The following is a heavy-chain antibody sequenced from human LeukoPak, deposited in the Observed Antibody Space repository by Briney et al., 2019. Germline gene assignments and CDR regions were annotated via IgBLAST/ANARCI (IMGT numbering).Heavy chain of an antibody. J-gene: IGHJ2*01. Sequence: GGSLRLSCAASGFTVSSNYMSWVRQAPGKGLEWVSVIYSGGSTYYADSVKGRFTISRDNSENTLYLQMNSLRAEDTAVYYCARDKVACSSTSCHYWYFDLWGRGTLVTVSS. CDR3: ARDKVACSSTSCHYWYFDL. D-gene: IGHD2-2*01. CDR2: IYSGGST. V-gene: IGHV3-53*01. CDR1: GFTVSSNY.